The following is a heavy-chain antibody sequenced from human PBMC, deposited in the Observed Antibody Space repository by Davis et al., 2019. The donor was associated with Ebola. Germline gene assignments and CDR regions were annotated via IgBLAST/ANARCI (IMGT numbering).Heavy chain of an antibody. D-gene: IGHD5-12*01. CDR3: ATYSGYDLLVFVGAFDI. V-gene: IGHV3-53*01. J-gene: IGHJ3*02. CDR1: GFDVSSYY. Sequence: GEPLKISCEASGFDVSSYYMNWVRQAPGKGLEWVSVIYRGGATYYTDSVKGRFTISRDNAKNTLYLQMNSLRAEDTAVYYCATYSGYDLLVFVGAFDIWGQGTMVTVSS. CDR2: IYRGGAT.